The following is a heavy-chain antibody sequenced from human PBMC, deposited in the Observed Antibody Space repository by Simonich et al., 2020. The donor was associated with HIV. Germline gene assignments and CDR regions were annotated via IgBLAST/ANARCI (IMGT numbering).Heavy chain of an antibody. J-gene: IGHJ4*02. CDR2: INHSGNT. CDR1: GGSFSGYY. D-gene: IGHD2-2*01. Sequence: QVQLQQWGAGLLKPSETLSLTCAVYGGSFSGYYWSWIRQHPGKGLEWIGEINHSGNTNYNPSLNSRVTISVDTSKNQFSLKLSSVTAADTAVYYCARGFYQRLYYFDYWGQGTLVTVSS. CDR3: ARGFYQRLYYFDY. V-gene: IGHV4-34*01.